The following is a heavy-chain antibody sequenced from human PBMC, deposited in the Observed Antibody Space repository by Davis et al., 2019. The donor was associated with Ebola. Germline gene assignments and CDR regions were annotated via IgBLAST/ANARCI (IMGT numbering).Heavy chain of an antibody. CDR2: VSSSSWYI. CDR3: ARSDQ. D-gene: IGHD2-21*01. CDR1: GFTFSRKN. J-gene: IGHJ4*02. Sequence: GESLKISCAASGFTFSRKNMNWVRQAPGKGLEWVASVSSSSWYIYYADSVKGRFTISRDNTRNLVYLQMNSLRVEDTGVYYCARSDQWGQGTLVTVSS. V-gene: IGHV3-21*01.